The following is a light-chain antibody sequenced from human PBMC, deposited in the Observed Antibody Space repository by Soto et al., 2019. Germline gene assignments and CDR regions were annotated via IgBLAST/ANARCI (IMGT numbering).Light chain of an antibody. CDR3: QQYDSSPLT. CDR2: GAS. V-gene: IGKV3-20*01. CDR1: QSVSSSY. J-gene: IGKJ4*01. Sequence: EIVLTQSPGTLSLSPGERATLSCRASQSVSSSYLAWYQQKPGHAPRLLIYGASSRATGIPDRFSGSGSGTDFTLTISRLEPEDFAVYYWQQYDSSPLTFGGGTKVEIK.